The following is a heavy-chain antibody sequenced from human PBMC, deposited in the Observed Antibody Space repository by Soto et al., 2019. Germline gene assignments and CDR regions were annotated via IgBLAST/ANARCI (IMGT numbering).Heavy chain of an antibody. Sequence: NPSETLSLTCAVYGGSFSAYYWNWIRQPPGKGLEWIGEIHPSGIITYNPSLESRVIISVDKSKNQFSLNLNSLTAADTAVYYCARGQDEAKVGYWGQGTLVTVSS. CDR2: IHPSGII. J-gene: IGHJ4*02. D-gene: IGHD2-15*01. CDR1: GGSFSAYY. CDR3: ARGQDEAKVGY. V-gene: IGHV4-34*01.